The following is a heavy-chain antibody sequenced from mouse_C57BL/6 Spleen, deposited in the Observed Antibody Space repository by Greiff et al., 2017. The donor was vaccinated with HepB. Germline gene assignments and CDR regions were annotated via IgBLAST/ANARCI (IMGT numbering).Heavy chain of an antibody. Sequence: QVQLQQPGAELVRPGTSVKLSCKASGYTFTSYWMHWVKQRPGQGLEWIGVIDPSDSYTNYNQKFKGKATLTVDTSSSTAYMQLSSLTSEDSAVYYCWSSYDYFDYWGQGTTLTVSS. CDR3: WSSYDYFDY. D-gene: IGHD1-1*01. V-gene: IGHV1-59*01. CDR1: GYTFTSYW. J-gene: IGHJ2*01. CDR2: IDPSDSYT.